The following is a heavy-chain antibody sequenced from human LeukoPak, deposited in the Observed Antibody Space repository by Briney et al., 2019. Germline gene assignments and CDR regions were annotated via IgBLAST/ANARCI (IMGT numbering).Heavy chain of an antibody. Sequence: GGSLRLSCAASGFTSSSYSMNWVRQAPGKGLEWVSSISSSSSYIYYADSVKGRFTISRDNAKNSLYLQMNSLRAEDTAVYYCARVVGSSSWYSDYWGQGTLVTVSS. V-gene: IGHV3-21*01. J-gene: IGHJ4*02. CDR2: ISSSSSYI. CDR3: ARVVGSSSWYSDY. D-gene: IGHD6-13*01. CDR1: GFTSSSYS.